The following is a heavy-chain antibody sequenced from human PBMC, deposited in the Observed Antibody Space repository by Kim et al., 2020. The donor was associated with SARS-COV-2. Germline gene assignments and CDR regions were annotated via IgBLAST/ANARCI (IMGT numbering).Heavy chain of an antibody. CDR2: INAGNGNT. Sequence: ASVKVSCKASGYTFTSYAMHWVRQAPGQRLEWMGWINAGNGNTKYSQKFQGRVTITRDTSASTAYMELSSLRSEDTAVYYCARDLERDIVLFDPWGQGTLVTVSS. CDR3: ARDLERDIVLFDP. V-gene: IGHV1-3*01. D-gene: IGHD2-8*01. CDR1: GYTFTSYA. J-gene: IGHJ5*02.